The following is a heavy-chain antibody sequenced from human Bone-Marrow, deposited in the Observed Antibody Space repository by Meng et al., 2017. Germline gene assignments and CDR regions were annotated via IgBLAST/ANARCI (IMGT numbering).Heavy chain of an antibody. Sequence: ASVKVSCKASGGTFSSYAISWVRQAPGQGLEWMGWMNPNSGNTGYAQKFQDRVTLTRNTSINTAYMELSSLRSEDTAVYYCARLYSSSWLHYYYGMDVWGQGTTVTVSS. V-gene: IGHV1-8*03. CDR1: GGTFSSYA. D-gene: IGHD6-13*01. CDR2: MNPNSGNT. J-gene: IGHJ6*02. CDR3: ARLYSSSWLHYYYGMDV.